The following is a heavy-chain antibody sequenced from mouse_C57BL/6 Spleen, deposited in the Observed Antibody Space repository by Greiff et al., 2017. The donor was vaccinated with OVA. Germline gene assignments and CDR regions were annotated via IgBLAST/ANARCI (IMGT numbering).Heavy chain of an antibody. V-gene: IGHV1-62-2*01. D-gene: IGHD1-1*01. J-gene: IGHJ3*01. CDR3: ARHEEPITTVVAPFAY. CDR2: FYPGSGSI. Sequence: VQGVESGAELVKPGASVKLSCKASGYTFTEYTIHWVKQRSGQGLEWIGWFYPGSGSIKYNEKFKDKATLTADKSSSTVYMELSRLTSEDSAVYFCARHEEPITTVVAPFAYWGQGTLVTVSA. CDR1: GYTFTEYT.